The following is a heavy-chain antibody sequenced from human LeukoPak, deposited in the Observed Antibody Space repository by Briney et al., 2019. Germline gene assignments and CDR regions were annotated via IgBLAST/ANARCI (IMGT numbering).Heavy chain of an antibody. CDR1: GDSVSSNSAA. D-gene: IGHD3-3*01. V-gene: IGHV6-1*01. CDR3: ARNQYDFWSGYYTGYYYYYYMDV. Sequence: SQTLSLTCAISGDSVSSNSAAWNWIRQSPSRGLEWLGRTYYRSKWYNGYAVSVKSRITINPDTSKNQFSLQLNSVTPEDTAVYYCARNQYDFWSGYYTGYYYYYYMDVWGKGTTVTVSS. CDR2: TYYRSKWYN. J-gene: IGHJ6*03.